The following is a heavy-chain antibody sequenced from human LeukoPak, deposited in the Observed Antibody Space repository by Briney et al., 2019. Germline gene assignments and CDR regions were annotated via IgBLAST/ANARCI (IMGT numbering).Heavy chain of an antibody. CDR3: ARETAIGYFDL. D-gene: IGHD2-2*02. CDR1: GGSFGGYY. Sequence: PSETLSLTCAVYGGSFGGYYWSWIRQPPGKGLEWIGEINHSGSTNYNPSLKSRVTISVDTSKNQFSLKLSSVTAADTAVYYCARETAIGYFDLWGRGTLVTVSS. CDR2: INHSGST. V-gene: IGHV4-34*01. J-gene: IGHJ2*01.